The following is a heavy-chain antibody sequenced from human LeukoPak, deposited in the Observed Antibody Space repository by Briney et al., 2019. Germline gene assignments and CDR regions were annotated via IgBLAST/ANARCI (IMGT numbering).Heavy chain of an antibody. CDR1: GFTFSSYG. CDR2: IWSDGSSK. J-gene: IGHJ6*02. V-gene: IGHV3-33*01. CDR3: ARGQPPSYYDMDV. D-gene: IGHD6-13*01. Sequence: PGGSLRLSCAASGFTFSSYGMHWVRQAPGKGLEWVAVIWSDGSSKHYADSAKGRFTISRDNSKNTLYLQMNSLRAEDTALYYCARGQPPSYYDMDVWGQGTTVTVSS.